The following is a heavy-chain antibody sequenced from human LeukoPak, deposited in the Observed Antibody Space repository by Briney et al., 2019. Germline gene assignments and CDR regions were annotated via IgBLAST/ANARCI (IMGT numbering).Heavy chain of an antibody. J-gene: IGHJ3*02. CDR3: AKGSSGWFQDAFDI. CDR1: GFTFSNYV. D-gene: IGHD6-19*01. V-gene: IGHV3-23*01. CDR2: ISVSGGRT. Sequence: QPGGSLRLSCAASGFTFSNYVMTWVRQAPGKGLEWVSGISVSGGRTFYADSVKGRFTISRDNSMNTLDLQINSLRVEDTAVYYCAKGSSGWFQDAFDIWGQGTMVTVSS.